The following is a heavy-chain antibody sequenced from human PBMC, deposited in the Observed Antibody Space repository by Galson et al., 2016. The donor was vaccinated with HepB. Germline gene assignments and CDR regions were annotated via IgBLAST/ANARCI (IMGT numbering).Heavy chain of an antibody. CDR2: IKEDGSEK. D-gene: IGHD4-23*01. CDR1: GFILTNYW. CDR3: ARVFGADYGGNCYLHYFDS. Sequence: SLRLSCAVSGFILTNYWMTWVRQAPGKGLEWVAIIKEDGSEKYYVGSAEGRFTISRDNPKNSVYLQMTSLRAEDTALYYCARVFGADYGGNCYLHYFDSWGQGTLVTVSS. J-gene: IGHJ4*02. V-gene: IGHV3-7*01.